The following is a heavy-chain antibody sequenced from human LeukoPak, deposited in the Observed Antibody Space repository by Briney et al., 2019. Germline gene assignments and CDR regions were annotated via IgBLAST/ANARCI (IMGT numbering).Heavy chain of an antibody. CDR2: INPNSGGT. CDR1: RYTFTGYY. D-gene: IGHD1-26*01. CDR3: ATGVWWDLDSVAHPDY. Sequence: ASVKVSCKASRYTFTGYYMHWVRQAPGQGLEWMGWINPNSGGTNYAQKFQGRVTMTEDTSTDTAYMELSSLRSEDTAVYYCATGVWWDLDSVAHPDYWGQGTLVTVSS. V-gene: IGHV1-2*02. J-gene: IGHJ4*02.